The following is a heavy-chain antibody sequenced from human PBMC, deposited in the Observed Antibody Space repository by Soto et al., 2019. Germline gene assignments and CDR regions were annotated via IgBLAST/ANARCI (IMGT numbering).Heavy chain of an antibody. J-gene: IGHJ6*02. CDR1: GYTFTSYG. CDR2: ISAYNGNT. D-gene: IGHD2-2*01. CDR3: ARGSSTSSGYYYYGMDV. Sequence: ASVKVSCKSSGYTFTSYGISWVRQAPGQGLEWMGWISAYNGNTNYAQKLQGRVTMTTDTSTSTAYMELRSLRSDDTAVYYCARGSSTSSGYYYYGMDVWGQGTTVTVSS. V-gene: IGHV1-18*01.